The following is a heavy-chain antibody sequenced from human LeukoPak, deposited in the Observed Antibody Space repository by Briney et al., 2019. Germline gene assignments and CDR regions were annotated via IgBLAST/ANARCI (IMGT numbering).Heavy chain of an antibody. D-gene: IGHD5-24*01. Sequence: SETLSLTCTVSGGSITYYYWSWIRQPPGKGLEWIGYIYSSGSTSYNPSLKSRVTISVDTSKTQFSLNLSSVTAADTALYYCARGRDGYNYGFDYWGQGTLVTLSS. J-gene: IGHJ4*02. CDR2: IYSSGST. CDR3: ARGRDGYNYGFDY. CDR1: GGSITYYY. V-gene: IGHV4-59*01.